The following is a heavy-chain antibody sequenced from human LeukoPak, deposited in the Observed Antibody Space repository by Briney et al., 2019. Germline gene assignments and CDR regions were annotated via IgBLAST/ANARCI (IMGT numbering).Heavy chain of an antibody. CDR2: ISAYNGNT. D-gene: IGHD4-23*01. CDR1: GYTFTSYG. V-gene: IGHV1-18*01. Sequence: EASVTVSCTASGYTFTSYGISWVRQAPGQGLEWMGWISAYNGNTNYAQKLQGRVTMTTDTSTSTAYMELRSLRSDDTAVYYCARVHGGNSGEGLFDYWGQGTLVTVSS. J-gene: IGHJ4*02. CDR3: ARVHGGNSGEGLFDY.